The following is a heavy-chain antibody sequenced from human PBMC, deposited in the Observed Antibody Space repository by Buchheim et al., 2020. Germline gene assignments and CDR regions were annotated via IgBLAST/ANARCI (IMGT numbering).Heavy chain of an antibody. J-gene: IGHJ4*02. CDR3: AKDHYYDSSGYYWVIDY. V-gene: IGHV3-30*18. D-gene: IGHD3-22*01. CDR2: ISYDGSNK. CDR1: GFTFSSYG. Sequence: QVQLVESGGGVVQPGRSLRLSCAASGFTFSSYGMHWVRQAPGKGLEWVAVISYDGSNKYYADSVKGRFTISRDNSKNTLYLQMNSLRAEDTAVYYCAKDHYYDSSGYYWVIDYWGQGTL.